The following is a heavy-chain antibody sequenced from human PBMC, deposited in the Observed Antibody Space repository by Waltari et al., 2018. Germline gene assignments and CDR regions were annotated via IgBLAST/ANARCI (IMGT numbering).Heavy chain of an antibody. CDR2: ISYDGSAK. CDR3: AKQESGSYFEY. CDR1: GFTFSSYG. J-gene: IGHJ4*02. D-gene: IGHD1-26*01. V-gene: IGHV3-30*18. Sequence: QVQLVESGGGVVQPGTSVRLSCAASGFTFSSYGMHWVRQAPGKGLHLVAVISYDGSAKYYADSVHGRFIISRDNSENTLYLQMNSLTAEDTAVYYCAKQESGSYFEYWGQGTLVTVSS.